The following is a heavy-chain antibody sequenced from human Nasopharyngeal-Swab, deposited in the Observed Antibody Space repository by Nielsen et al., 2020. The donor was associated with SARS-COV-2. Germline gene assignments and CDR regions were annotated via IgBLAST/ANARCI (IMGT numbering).Heavy chain of an antibody. CDR3: AKAEGDVTTDYDSSGYSPFDY. Sequence: GGSLRLSCAASGFTFSSYGMHWVRQAPGKGLEWVAFIRYDGSNKYYADSVKGRFTISRDNSKNTLYLQMNSLRAEDTAVYYCAKAEGDVTTDYDSSGYSPFDYWGQGTLVTVSS. CDR2: IRYDGSNK. D-gene: IGHD3-22*01. CDR1: GFTFSSYG. J-gene: IGHJ4*02. V-gene: IGHV3-30*02.